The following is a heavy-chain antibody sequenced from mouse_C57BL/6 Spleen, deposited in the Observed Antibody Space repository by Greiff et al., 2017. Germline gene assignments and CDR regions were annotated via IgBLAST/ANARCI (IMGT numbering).Heavy chain of an antibody. J-gene: IGHJ4*01. CDR1: GFTFSSYA. CDR3: ARERGDYGRAMDY. Sequence: EVQGVESGGGLVKPGGSLKLSCAASGFTFSSYAMSWVRQTPEKRLEWVATISDGGSYTYYPDNVKGRFTISRDNAKNNLYLQMSHLKSEDTAMYYCARERGDYGRAMDYGGQGTSVTVSS. D-gene: IGHD2-4*01. V-gene: IGHV5-4*01. CDR2: ISDGGSYT.